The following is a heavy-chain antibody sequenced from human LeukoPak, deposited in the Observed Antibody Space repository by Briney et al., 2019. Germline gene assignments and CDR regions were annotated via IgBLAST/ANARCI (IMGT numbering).Heavy chain of an antibody. J-gene: IGHJ4*02. CDR2: ISGSGGST. CDR3: AHWGSSRAFDY. CDR1: GFTFAGYV. Sequence: PGGALRLSCAASGFTFAGYVMTSVRQAPGKGLEWLSLISGSGGSTYYADVVKGRFTISRDNTKNALYLRMNSLRAEDTAVYYCAHWGSSRAFDYWGQGTLVTVSS. D-gene: IGHD6-6*01. V-gene: IGHV3-23*01.